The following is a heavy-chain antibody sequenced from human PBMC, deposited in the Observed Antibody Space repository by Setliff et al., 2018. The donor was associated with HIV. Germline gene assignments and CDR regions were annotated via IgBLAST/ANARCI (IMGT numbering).Heavy chain of an antibody. CDR3: ARPGNWGDRSMNY. CDR1: GYTFTSYY. D-gene: IGHD3-10*01. CDR2: MNPNSGNT. V-gene: IGHV1-8*02. Sequence: ASVKVSCKASGYTFTSYYMHWVRQAPGQGLEWMGWMNPNSGNTGYAQKFQGRVTMTRNTSISTAYMELSSLKSEDTAVYYCARPGNWGDRSMNYWGQGTLVTVSS. J-gene: IGHJ4*02.